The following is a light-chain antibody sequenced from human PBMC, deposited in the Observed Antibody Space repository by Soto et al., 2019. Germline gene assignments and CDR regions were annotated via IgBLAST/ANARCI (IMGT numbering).Light chain of an antibody. CDR1: QSVSGN. V-gene: IGKV3-15*01. Sequence: EIVMTQSPATLSVSPGERATLSCRASQSVSGNLAWYQQKPGQPPRLLIYAASSRPTGIPARFSGSGSGTEFTPTISSLQSEDFAVYYCQQYNNWPPWTCGQGTKVEIK. CDR2: AAS. CDR3: QQYNNWPPWT. J-gene: IGKJ1*01.